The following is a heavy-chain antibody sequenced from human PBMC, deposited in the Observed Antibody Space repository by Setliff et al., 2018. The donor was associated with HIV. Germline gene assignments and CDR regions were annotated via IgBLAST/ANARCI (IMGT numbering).Heavy chain of an antibody. D-gene: IGHD3-3*01. V-gene: IGHV7-4-1*02. CDR3: ARDPRPLTIFAVVATKFYYYMDV. CDR1: GYTFGDYA. Sequence: ASVKVSCKTSGYTFGDYAMNWVRQAPGQGLEWMGWINTNTGNPTYAQDFTGRFVFSMDTSVSTAYLQISSLGAEDTAVYYCARDPRPLTIFAVVATKFYYYMDVWGTGTTVTVSS. J-gene: IGHJ6*03. CDR2: INTNTGNP.